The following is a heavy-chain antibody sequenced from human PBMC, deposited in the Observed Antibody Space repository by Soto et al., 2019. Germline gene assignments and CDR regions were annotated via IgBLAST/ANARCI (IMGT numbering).Heavy chain of an antibody. J-gene: IGHJ4*02. CDR1: GFTFSSSA. V-gene: IGHV3-23*01. Sequence: VQLLDSGGGLLQPGGSLRLSCAASGFTFSSSAMSWVRQAPGKGLEWVSAISGSGDSTYLAESVKGRFTISRDNSKNTLYLQMNSLRGEDTAVYYCAKSTMAARPAHYFDYWGQGTLVTVSS. CDR3: AKSTMAARPAHYFDY. D-gene: IGHD6-6*01. CDR2: ISGSGDST.